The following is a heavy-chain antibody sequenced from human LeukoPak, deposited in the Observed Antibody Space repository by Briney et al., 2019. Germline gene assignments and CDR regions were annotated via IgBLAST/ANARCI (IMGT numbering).Heavy chain of an antibody. D-gene: IGHD3-10*01. CDR1: GGSISSSSYY. V-gene: IGHV4-39*01. CDR2: IYYSGST. CDR3: ARHKEVLLWFGELPGTWFDP. Sequence: SETLSLTCTVSGGSISSSSYYWGWIRQPPGKGLEWIGSIYYSGSTYYNPSLKSRVTISVDTSKNQFSRKLSSVTAADTAVYYCARHKEVLLWFGELPGTWFDPWGQGTLVTVSS. J-gene: IGHJ5*02.